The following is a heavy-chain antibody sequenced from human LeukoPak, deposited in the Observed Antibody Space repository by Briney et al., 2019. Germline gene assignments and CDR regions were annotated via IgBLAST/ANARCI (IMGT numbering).Heavy chain of an antibody. Sequence: GGSLGLSCAASGFTFSMYWMSWVRQAPGKGLEWVANIKQDGSEKYYVDSVKGRFTISRDNAKNSLYLQMSSLRAEDTAVYYCARDKEEGPTKFDYWGQGTLVTVSS. CDR1: GFTFSMYW. D-gene: IGHD1-26*01. V-gene: IGHV3-7*03. CDR3: ARDKEEGPTKFDY. J-gene: IGHJ4*02. CDR2: IKQDGSEK.